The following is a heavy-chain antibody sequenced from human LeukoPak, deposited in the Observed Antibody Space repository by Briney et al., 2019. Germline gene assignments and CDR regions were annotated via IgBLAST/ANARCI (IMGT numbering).Heavy chain of an antibody. V-gene: IGHV4-39*07. D-gene: IGHD3-10*01. CDR2: INHSGST. CDR3: ARGRKPGYYGSGSYLSPNGMDV. Sequence: SETLSLTCTVSGGSVSSGSYSWSWIRQPPGKGLEWIGEINHSGSTNYNPSLKSRVTISVDTSKNQFSLKLSSVTAADTAVYYCARGRKPGYYGSGSYLSPNGMDVWGQGTTVTVSS. CDR1: GGSVSSGSYS. J-gene: IGHJ6*02.